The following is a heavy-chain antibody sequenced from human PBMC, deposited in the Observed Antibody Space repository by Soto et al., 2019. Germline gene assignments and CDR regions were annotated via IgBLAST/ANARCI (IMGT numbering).Heavy chain of an antibody. Sequence: PGGSLRLSCAASGFTFGGSAMHWVRQASGKGLEWVGHIRSKTNSYATAYAESVKGRFTISRDDSMNTAYLQMNSLNTEDTAVYFCTRQTDAVQWLVVPTDYNLDYWGQGTLVTVSS. CDR3: TRQTDAVQWLVVPTDYNLDY. D-gene: IGHD6-19*01. CDR2: IRSKTNSYAT. V-gene: IGHV3-73*01. J-gene: IGHJ4*02. CDR1: GFTFGGSA.